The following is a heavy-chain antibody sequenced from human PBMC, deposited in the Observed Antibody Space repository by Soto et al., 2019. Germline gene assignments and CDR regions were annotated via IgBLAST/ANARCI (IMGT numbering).Heavy chain of an antibody. J-gene: IGHJ4*02. CDR2: IIPILGIA. CDR1: GGTFSSYT. Sequence: QVQLVQSGAEVKKPGSSVKVSCKASGGTFSSYTISWVRQSPGQGLEWMGRIIPILGIANYAQKFQGRVTITADKSTSTAYMELSSLRSEDTAVYYCAKGALEAATPHWGQGTLVTVSS. D-gene: IGHD2-15*01. CDR3: AKGALEAATPH. V-gene: IGHV1-69*02.